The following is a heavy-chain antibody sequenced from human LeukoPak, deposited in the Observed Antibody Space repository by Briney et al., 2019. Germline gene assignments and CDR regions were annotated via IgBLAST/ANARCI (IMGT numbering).Heavy chain of an antibody. V-gene: IGHV3-21*01. CDR2: IDTSGSYI. CDR1: GFTFSSIA. CDR3: ARGRSITLLRGVAMSDGFDI. Sequence: GGSLRLSCAASGFTFSSIAMTWARQAPGKGLEWVSFIDTSGSYIYYGDSMKGRFTISRDNAKNSLYLQMSGLRAEDTAVYYCARGRSITLLRGVAMSDGFDIWGQGAMVTVSS. J-gene: IGHJ3*02. D-gene: IGHD3-10*01.